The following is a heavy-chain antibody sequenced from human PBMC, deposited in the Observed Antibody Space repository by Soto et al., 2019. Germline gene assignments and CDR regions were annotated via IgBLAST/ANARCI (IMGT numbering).Heavy chain of an antibody. CDR3: AKGKGSSCYAIDY. V-gene: IGHV3-23*01. D-gene: IGHD6-13*01. J-gene: IGHJ4*02. Sequence: EVQLLESGGGLVQPGGSLRLSCAASGFTCSNYAVTWVRQAPGKGLEWVSTISGSGGSTYYAYSGKGRFTISRDNSKNTLYLQMNSLRAEDTAVYYCAKGKGSSCYAIDYWGQGTLVTVSS. CDR1: GFTCSNYA. CDR2: ISGSGGST.